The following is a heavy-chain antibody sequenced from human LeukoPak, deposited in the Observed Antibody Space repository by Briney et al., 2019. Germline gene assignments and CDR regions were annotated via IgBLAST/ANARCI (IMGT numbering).Heavy chain of an antibody. Sequence: PSETLSLTCTVSGGSISSGSYYWSWLRQPAGKGLEWIGRIYTSGSTNYNPSLKSRVTISVDTSKNQFSLKLSSVTAADTAVYYCARDMYYYGSGNYRFDYWGQGTLVTVSS. V-gene: IGHV4-61*02. CDR3: ARDMYYYGSGNYRFDY. D-gene: IGHD3-10*01. J-gene: IGHJ4*02. CDR2: IYTSGST. CDR1: GGSISSGSYY.